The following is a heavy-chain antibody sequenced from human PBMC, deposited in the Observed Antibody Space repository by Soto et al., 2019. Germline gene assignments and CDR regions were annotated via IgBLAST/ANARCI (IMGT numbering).Heavy chain of an antibody. CDR3: ARALGSWGAYYFDY. CDR1: GFSLNTYGVG. D-gene: IGHD3-16*01. V-gene: IGHV2-5*02. Sequence: QITLTESGPTLVKPTQTLTLTCTVSGFSLNTYGVGVGWIRQPPGKALEWLALIYWDDDKRYSPSLKSRLTITKDTSKNQVVLTMTNMDPVDTVTYYCARALGSWGAYYFDYWGQGTLVTVSS. CDR2: IYWDDDK. J-gene: IGHJ4*02.